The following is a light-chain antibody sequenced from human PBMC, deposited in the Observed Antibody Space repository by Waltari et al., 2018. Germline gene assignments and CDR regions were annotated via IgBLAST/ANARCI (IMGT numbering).Light chain of an antibody. CDR3: SSYTSTRTLV. CDR1: SSDVGGYNS. J-gene: IGLJ2*01. CDR2: DVT. V-gene: IGLV2-14*03. Sequence: QSALTQPASVSGTPGQSITISCTGTSSDVGGYNSVSWYPQHPGIPPKLLIYDVTYRPSGVSNRFSGSKSGNTASLTISGLQAEDEADYYCSSYTSTRTLVFGGGTKLTVL.